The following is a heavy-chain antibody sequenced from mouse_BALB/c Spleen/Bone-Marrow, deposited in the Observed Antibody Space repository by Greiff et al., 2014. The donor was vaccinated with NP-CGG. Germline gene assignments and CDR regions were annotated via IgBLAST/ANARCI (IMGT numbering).Heavy chain of an antibody. CDR2: IYPSNGRT. CDR3: ARYGNDDAMDY. CDR1: GYTFTSYW. D-gene: IGHD2-2*01. Sequence: VQLVESGAELVKPGAPVKLPCKASGYTFTSYWMHWVKQRPGQGLEWIGEIYPSNGRTNYNETFKSKATLTVDKSSTTAYMQLSSLTSDVTAVYYCARYGNDDAMDYWGQGTSVTVSS. J-gene: IGHJ4*01. V-gene: IGHV1S81*02.